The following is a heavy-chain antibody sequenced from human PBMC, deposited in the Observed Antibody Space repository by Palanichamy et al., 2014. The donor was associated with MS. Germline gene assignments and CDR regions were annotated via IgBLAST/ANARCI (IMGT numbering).Heavy chain of an antibody. CDR1: GFTFSSFW. CDR2: INQGGSNT. Sequence: EIQLVESGGGLVQPEGPLRLSCAASGFTFSSFWMSWVRQAPGKGLEWVANINQGGSNTYYADSVRGRFTISRDNAESSMSLQMNSLRAEDTAVYYCVRIYCTTTDCYIDYWGQGTLVTISS. V-gene: IGHV3-7*01. J-gene: IGHJ4*02. D-gene: IGHD2-2*02. CDR3: VRIYCTTTDCYIDY.